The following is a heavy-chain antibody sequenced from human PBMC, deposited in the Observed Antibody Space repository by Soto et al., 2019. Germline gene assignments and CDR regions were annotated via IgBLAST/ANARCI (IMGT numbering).Heavy chain of an antibody. CDR2: INHSGST. CDR3: ARRNGGRGYSYGYYYYYYMDV. V-gene: IGHV4-34*01. Sequence: SETLSLTCAVYGGSFSGYYWSWIRQPPGKGLEWIGEINHSGSTNYNPSLKSRVTISVDTSKNQFFLKLSSVTAADTAVYYCARRNGGRGYSYGYYYYYYMDVWGKGTTVTVSS. J-gene: IGHJ6*03. D-gene: IGHD5-18*01. CDR1: GGSFSGYY.